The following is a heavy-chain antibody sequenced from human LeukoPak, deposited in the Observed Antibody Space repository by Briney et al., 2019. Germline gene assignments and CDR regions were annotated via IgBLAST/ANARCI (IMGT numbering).Heavy chain of an antibody. J-gene: IGHJ6*03. V-gene: IGHV3-48*03. CDR2: ISSSGSTI. CDR3: ARPKYYYGPGVPMDV. CDR1: GFTFSSYE. Sequence: GGSLRLSCAASGFTFSSYEMNWVRQAPGKGLEWVSYISSSGSTIYYADSVKGRFTISRDNAKNSLYLQMNSLRAEDTAVYYCARPKYYYGPGVPMDVWGKGTTVTISS. D-gene: IGHD3-10*02.